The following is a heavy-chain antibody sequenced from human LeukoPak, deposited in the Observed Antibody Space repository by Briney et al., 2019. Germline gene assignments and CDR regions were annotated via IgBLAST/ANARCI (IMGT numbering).Heavy chain of an antibody. CDR2: IRASFTP. CDR3: AREGAYYAPDY. Sequence: PGGSLRLSCAASGFTFANYDMNWVRQAPGKGLEWVSVIRASFTPYYAESVKGRFTISRDNSKNTLYLQMESLRVEDTALYYCAREGAYYAPDYWGQGTLVTVSS. CDR1: GFTFANYD. J-gene: IGHJ4*02. D-gene: IGHD2-21*01. V-gene: IGHV3-23*01.